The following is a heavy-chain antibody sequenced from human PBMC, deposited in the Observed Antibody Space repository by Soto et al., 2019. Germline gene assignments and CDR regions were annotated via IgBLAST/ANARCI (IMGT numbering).Heavy chain of an antibody. J-gene: IGHJ1*01. CDR2: IIPIFGTA. CDR1: GGTFSSYA. CDR3: ARGTNYYGSVSYYNFWGVLAY. V-gene: IGHV1-69*01. D-gene: IGHD3-10*01. Sequence: QVQLVQSGAEVQKPGSSVKVSCKASGGTFSSYAIRWVRQAPGQGLEWMGGIIPIFGTANYAQKFQGRVTVTADESTSTAYMELSSLRSEDTAVYYCARGTNYYGSVSYYNFWGVLAYWGQCTLVTVSS.